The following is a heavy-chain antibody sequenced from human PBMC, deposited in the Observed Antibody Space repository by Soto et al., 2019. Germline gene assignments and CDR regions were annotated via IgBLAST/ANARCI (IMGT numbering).Heavy chain of an antibody. J-gene: IGHJ5*02. CDR1: GGSFSGYY. V-gene: IGHV4-34*09. D-gene: IGHD3-3*01. CDR3: ARRTHNLEWGPYYGETQKNWFDP. CDR2: INHSGST. Sequence: PSETLSLTCAFYGGSFSGYYWSWIRQPPGKGLEWIGEINHSGSTNYNPSLKSRVTISVDTSKNQFSLKLSSVTAADTAVYYCARRTHNLEWGPYYGETQKNWFDPWGQGTLVTVSS.